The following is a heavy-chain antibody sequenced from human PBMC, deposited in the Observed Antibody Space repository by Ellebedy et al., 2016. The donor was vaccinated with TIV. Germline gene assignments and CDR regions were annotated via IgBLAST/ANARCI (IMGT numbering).Heavy chain of an antibody. Sequence: GGSLRLXCVGSGFSFDDYAMHWVRQAPGKGLEWVLGINWNSNSIVYADSVKGRFTISRDNAKNSLYLQMNSLRPEDTALYYCARDIVDYWGQGTLVTVSS. CDR2: INWNSNSI. CDR3: ARDIVDY. V-gene: IGHV3-9*01. CDR1: GFSFDDYA. J-gene: IGHJ4*02.